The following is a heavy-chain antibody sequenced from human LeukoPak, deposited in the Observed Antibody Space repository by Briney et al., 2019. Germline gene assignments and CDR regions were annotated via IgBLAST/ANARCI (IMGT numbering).Heavy chain of an antibody. D-gene: IGHD6-19*01. CDR2: ISSSSKNI. J-gene: IGHJ3*02. CDR3: AREGRQWLAEAFDI. V-gene: IGHV3-21*01. Sequence: PGGSLRLSCAASGFTFSDYSMNWVRQAPGKGLEWVSSISSSSKNIYYADSVKGRFTISRDNAKNSLYLQMNSLRAEDTALYYCAREGRQWLAEAFDIWGLGTMVTVSS. CDR1: GFTFSDYS.